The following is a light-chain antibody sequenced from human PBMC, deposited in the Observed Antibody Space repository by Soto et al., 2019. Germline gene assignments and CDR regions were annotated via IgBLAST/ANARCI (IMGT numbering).Light chain of an antibody. V-gene: IGKV1-39*01. J-gene: IGKJ1*01. CDR3: QQGYSNPWT. Sequence: EIEMPQAPSSLSASVGVTITITCRASQSISSSLNWFQHSPGQPPKLLLFAASNLQSGVPSRFSGSGFGTNFTLSLNSLQPEDFATYYCQQGYSNPWTFGQGTKVDIK. CDR2: AAS. CDR1: QSISSS.